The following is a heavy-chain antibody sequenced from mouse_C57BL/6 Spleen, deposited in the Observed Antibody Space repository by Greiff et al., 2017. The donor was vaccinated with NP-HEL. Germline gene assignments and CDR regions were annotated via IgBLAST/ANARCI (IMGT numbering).Heavy chain of an antibody. CDR1: GFSLTSYG. CDR2: IWSGGST. Sequence: VQLQQSGPGLVQPSQSLSITCTVSGFSLTSYGVHWVRQSPGKGLEWLGVIWSGGSTDYNAAFISRLSISKDNSKSQVFFKMNSLQADDTAIYYCARKDDGYPFAYWGQGTLVTVSA. D-gene: IGHD2-3*01. CDR3: ARKDDGYPFAY. V-gene: IGHV2-2*01. J-gene: IGHJ3*01.